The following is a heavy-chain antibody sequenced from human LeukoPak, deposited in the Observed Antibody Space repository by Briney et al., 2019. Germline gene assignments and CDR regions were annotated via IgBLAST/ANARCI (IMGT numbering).Heavy chain of an antibody. CDR3: AKGPMAWFDY. D-gene: IGHD3-10*01. V-gene: IGHV3-11*05. Sequence: GGSLRLSCAASGFTFSDYYMSWIRQAPGKGLEWVSSISSSSSYIYYADSVKGRFTISRDNAKNSLYLQMNSLRAEDTAVYYCAKGPMAWFDYWGQGTLVTVSS. J-gene: IGHJ4*02. CDR1: GFTFSDYY. CDR2: ISSSSSYI.